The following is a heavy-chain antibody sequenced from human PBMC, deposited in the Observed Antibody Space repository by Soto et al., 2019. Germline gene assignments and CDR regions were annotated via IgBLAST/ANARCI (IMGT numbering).Heavy chain of an antibody. CDR1: GFTFSDYY. CDR2: ISSSGSTI. V-gene: IGHV3-11*01. CDR3: XXXXXGSGSPSVYFDY. Sequence: QVQLVESGGGLVKPGGSLRLSCAASGFTFSDYYMSWIRQAPGKGLEWVSYISSSGSTIYYADSVKGRFTISRDNAKNSLXXXMXSLRAEDTXVXXXXXXXXGSGSPSVYFDYWGQGTLVTVSS. J-gene: IGHJ4*02. D-gene: IGHD3-10*01.